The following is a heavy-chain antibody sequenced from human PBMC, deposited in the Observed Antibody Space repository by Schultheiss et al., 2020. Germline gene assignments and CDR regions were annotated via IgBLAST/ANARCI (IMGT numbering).Heavy chain of an antibody. Sequence: GGSLRLSCAVSGFTVSSNYMTWVRQAPGKGLEWVSSISSSSSYTNYADSVKGRFTISRDNSKNTLYLQMNSLRPEDMAVYYCALEWGIKEFDYWGQGTLVTGYS. D-gene: IGHD3-16*01. CDR2: ISSSSSYT. CDR3: ALEWGIKEFDY. CDR1: GFTVSSNY. J-gene: IGHJ4*02. V-gene: IGHV3-21*06.